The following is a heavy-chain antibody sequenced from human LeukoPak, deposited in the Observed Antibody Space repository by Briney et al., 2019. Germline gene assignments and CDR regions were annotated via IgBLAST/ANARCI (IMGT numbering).Heavy chain of an antibody. D-gene: IGHD3-22*01. CDR2: IYYSGST. J-gene: IGHJ3*02. V-gene: IGHV4-59*01. Sequence: SETLSLTCTVSGGSISSYYWSWIRQPPGKGLEWIGYIYYSGSTNYNPSLKSRVTISVDTSKNQFSLKLTSVTAADTAVYYCACLTTADAFDIWGQGTMVTVSS. CDR1: GGSISSYY. CDR3: ACLTTADAFDI.